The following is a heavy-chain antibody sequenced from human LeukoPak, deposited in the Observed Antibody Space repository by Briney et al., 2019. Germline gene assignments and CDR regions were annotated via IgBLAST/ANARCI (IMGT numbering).Heavy chain of an antibody. V-gene: IGHV1-46*01. Sequence: ASVKVSCKASGYTFTSYYMHWVRQAPGQGLEWMGIINPSGGSTSYAQKFQGRVTMTRDTSTSTVYMELSSLRSGDTAVYYCARDRITMVRGVYNWFDPWGQGTLVTVSS. CDR1: GYTFTSYY. CDR3: ARDRITMVRGVYNWFDP. D-gene: IGHD3-10*01. CDR2: INPSGGST. J-gene: IGHJ5*02.